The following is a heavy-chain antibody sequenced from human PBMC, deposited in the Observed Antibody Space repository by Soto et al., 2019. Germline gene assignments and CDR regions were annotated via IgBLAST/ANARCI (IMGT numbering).Heavy chain of an antibody. CDR3: ARDHNTYYYDSSRGAGAFHI. CDR1: GYTFTSYG. Sequence: ASVKISCKASGYTFTSYGISWVRQAPGQGHEWMGWISAYNGNTNYAQKLQGSLTMTTDTSTSTAYMELRRLRSDDPAVYYCARDHNTYYYDSSRGAGAFHIRCQATMLTVSS. CDR2: ISAYNGNT. D-gene: IGHD3-22*01. V-gene: IGHV1-18*04. J-gene: IGHJ3*02.